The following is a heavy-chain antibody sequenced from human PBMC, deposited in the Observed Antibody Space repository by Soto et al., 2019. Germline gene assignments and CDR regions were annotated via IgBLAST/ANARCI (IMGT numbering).Heavy chain of an antibody. CDR1: GYTFTAYD. CDR3: ARGRYSSSWEFDF. CDR2: VSPHSAST. D-gene: IGHD6-6*01. J-gene: IGHJ4*02. V-gene: IGHV1-8*01. Sequence: QVQLVQSGAEVRRPGASVRVSCKASGYTFTAYDINWVRQATGQGLEWMGWVSPHSASTGFAQKFRGRITMTTNTTITTAYMELTTPRPDASAVYFCARGRYSSSWEFDFWGPGTLVTVSP.